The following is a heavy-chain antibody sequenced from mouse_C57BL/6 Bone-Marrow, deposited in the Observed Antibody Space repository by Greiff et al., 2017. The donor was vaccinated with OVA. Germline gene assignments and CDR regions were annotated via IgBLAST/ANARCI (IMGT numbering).Heavy chain of an antibody. J-gene: IGHJ2*01. CDR2: IDPENGDT. Sequence: LVESGAELVRPGASVKLSCTASGFNIKDDYMHWVKQRPEQGLEWIGWIDPENGDTEYASKFQGKATITADTSSNTAYLQLSSLTSEDTAVYYCTTYADLLTLDYWGQGTTLTVSS. D-gene: IGHD2-1*01. CDR3: TTYADLLTLDY. CDR1: GFNIKDDY. V-gene: IGHV14-4*01.